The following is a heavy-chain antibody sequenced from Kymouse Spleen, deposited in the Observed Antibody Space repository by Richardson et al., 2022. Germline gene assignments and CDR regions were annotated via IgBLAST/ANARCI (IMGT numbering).Heavy chain of an antibody. CDR1: GYTFTGYY. CDR3: ARGRGSGSYGNSYFDY. CDR2: INPNSGGT. V-gene: IGHV1-2*04. J-gene: IGHJ4*02. D-gene: IGHD3-10*01. Sequence: QVQLVQSGAEVKKPGASVKVSCKASGYTFTGYYMHWVRQAPGQGLEWMGWINPNSGGTNYAQKFQGWVTMTRDTSISTAYMELSRLRSDDTAVYYCARGRGSGSYGNSYFDYWGQGTLVTVSS.